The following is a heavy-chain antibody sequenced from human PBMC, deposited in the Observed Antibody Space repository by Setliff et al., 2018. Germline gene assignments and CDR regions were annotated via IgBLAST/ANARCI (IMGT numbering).Heavy chain of an antibody. CDR2: IWDDGGNK. J-gene: IGHJ3*02. V-gene: IGHV3-33*03. D-gene: IGHD6-25*01. Sequence: PGGSLRLSCAASGFTLSTYRMHWVRQAPGKGLEWVAVIWDDGGNKYHADSVKGRFTISRDNAKSSLYLQMNSLRAEDTAVFYCARSPANGGHDAFDIWGQGTMVTVSS. CDR3: ARSPANGGHDAFDI. CDR1: GFTLSTYR.